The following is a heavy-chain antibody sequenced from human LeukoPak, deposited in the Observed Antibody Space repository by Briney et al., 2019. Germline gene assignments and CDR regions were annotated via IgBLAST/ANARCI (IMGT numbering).Heavy chain of an antibody. Sequence: ASVKVSCKASGGTFSSYAISWVRQAPGQGLEWMGRIIPILGIANYAQKFQGRVTITADKSTSTAYMELSSLRSEDTAVYYCAREDHYYYYYGMDVWGQGTTVTVSS. CDR3: AREDHYYYYYGMDV. CDR2: IIPILGIA. V-gene: IGHV1-69*04. CDR1: GGTFSSYA. J-gene: IGHJ6*02.